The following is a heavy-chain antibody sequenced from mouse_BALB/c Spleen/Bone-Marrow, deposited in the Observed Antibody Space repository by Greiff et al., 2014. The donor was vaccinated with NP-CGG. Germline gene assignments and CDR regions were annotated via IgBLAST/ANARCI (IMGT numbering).Heavy chain of an antibody. CDR1: GFNIKETY. D-gene: IGHD1-1*01. CDR2: IDPANGNT. CDR3: ARDYYGTRYYFDY. Sequence: DVQLQESGAELVKPGASVKLSCTASGFNIKETYLHWVKQRPEQGLEWIGRIDPANGNTKYDQKFQGKATITADTSSNTAYLQLNSLTSEDTAVYYCARDYYGTRYYFDYWGQGTTLTVSS. V-gene: IGHV14-3*02. J-gene: IGHJ2*01.